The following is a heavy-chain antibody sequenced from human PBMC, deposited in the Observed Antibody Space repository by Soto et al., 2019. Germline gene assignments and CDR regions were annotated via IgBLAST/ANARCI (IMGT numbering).Heavy chain of an antibody. V-gene: IGHV3-7*01. CDR3: ARDETYYYGSGPV. Sequence: EVQLVESGGGLVQPGGSLRLSCAASGFTFSSYWMSWVRQAPGKGLEWVAIIKQDGSEKYYVDSVKGRFTISRDNAKNSLFLQMNILRVEDTAVYYCARDETYYYGSGPVGGPGTLVTVSS. J-gene: IGHJ4*02. CDR2: IKQDGSEK. D-gene: IGHD3-10*01. CDR1: GFTFSSYW.